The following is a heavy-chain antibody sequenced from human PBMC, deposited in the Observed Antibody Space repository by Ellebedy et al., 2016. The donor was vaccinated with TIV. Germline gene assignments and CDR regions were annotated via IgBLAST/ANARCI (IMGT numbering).Heavy chain of an antibody. CDR3: ARALYGDPFDY. CDR1: GGSISSYY. Sequence: SETLSLTCTVSGGSISSYYWSWIRQPPGKGLESIGYIYYSGSTNYNPSLKSRVTISVDTSKNQFSLKLSSVTAADTAVYYCARALYGDPFDYWGQGTLVTVSS. CDR2: IYYSGST. V-gene: IGHV4-59*01. D-gene: IGHD4-17*01. J-gene: IGHJ4*02.